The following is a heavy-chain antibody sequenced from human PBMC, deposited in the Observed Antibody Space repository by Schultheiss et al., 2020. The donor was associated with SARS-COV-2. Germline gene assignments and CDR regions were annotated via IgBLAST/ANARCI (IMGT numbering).Heavy chain of an antibody. CDR1: GFTFSSYA. CDR2: ISGSGGST. D-gene: IGHD1-1*01. J-gene: IGHJ4*02. CDR3: TRARGVYNYYFDY. Sequence: GGSLRLSCAASGFTFSSYAMSWVRQAPGKGLEWVSAISGSGGSTYYADSVKGRFTISRDNSKNTLYLQMNSLRAEDTAVYYCTRARGVYNYYFDYWGQGTLVTVSS. V-gene: IGHV3-23*01.